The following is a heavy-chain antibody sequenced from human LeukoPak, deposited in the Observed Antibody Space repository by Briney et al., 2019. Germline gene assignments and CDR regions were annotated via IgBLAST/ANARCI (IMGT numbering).Heavy chain of an antibody. CDR1: VYTFTGYY. CDR2: INPNSGGT. V-gene: IGHV1-2*02. Sequence: ASVKVSCKASVYTFTGYYMHWVRQAPGQRLEWMGWINPNSGGTNYAQKFQGRVTMTRDTSISTAYMELSRLRSDDTAVYYCARWGIAAAGTDYWGQGTLVTVSS. D-gene: IGHD6-13*01. CDR3: ARWGIAAAGTDY. J-gene: IGHJ4*02.